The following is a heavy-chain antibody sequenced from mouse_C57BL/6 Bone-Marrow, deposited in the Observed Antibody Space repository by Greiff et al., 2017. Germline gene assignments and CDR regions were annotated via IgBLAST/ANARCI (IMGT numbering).Heavy chain of an antibody. CDR2: IYPTSGRT. CDR3: ARSGPLGRSFDY. CDR1: GYTFTSYW. Sequence: QVQLQQPGAELVKPGASVKMSCKASGYTFTSYWITWVKQRPGQGLEWIGDIYPTSGRTNYNEKFKCKAILTVDTSSNTAYMQLSSLTSEDSAVFYWARSGPLGRSFDYWGQGTTLTVSS. D-gene: IGHD4-1*01. V-gene: IGHV1-55*01. J-gene: IGHJ2*01.